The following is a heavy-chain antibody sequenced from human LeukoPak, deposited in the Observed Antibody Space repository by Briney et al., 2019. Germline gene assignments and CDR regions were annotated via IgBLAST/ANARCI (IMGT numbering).Heavy chain of an antibody. J-gene: IGHJ4*02. CDR3: ARSWTGSLYYFDY. D-gene: IGHD1-1*01. CDR2: IWYDGSNK. CDR1: GSTFSSYG. V-gene: IGHV3-33*01. Sequence: GRSLRLSCAASGSTFSSYGMHWVRQAPGKGLEWVAVIWYDGSNKYYADSVKGRFTISRDNSKNTLYLQMNSLRAEDTAVYYCARSWTGSLYYFDYWGQGTLVTVSS.